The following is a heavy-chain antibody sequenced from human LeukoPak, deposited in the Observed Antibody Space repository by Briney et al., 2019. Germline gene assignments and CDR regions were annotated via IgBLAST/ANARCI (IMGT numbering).Heavy chain of an antibody. V-gene: IGHV3-23*01. CDR2: ISGSGDTT. CDR3: AKSVAVAGTGDDY. J-gene: IGHJ4*02. Sequence: GGSLRLSCSASGFTFNSYAMSWVRQAPGKGLEWVSAISGSGDTTYFADSVKGRFTISRDNSKNTLYLQMNSLRAEDTAVYYCAKSVAVAGTGDDYWGQGTLVTVSS. D-gene: IGHD6-19*01. CDR1: GFTFNSYA.